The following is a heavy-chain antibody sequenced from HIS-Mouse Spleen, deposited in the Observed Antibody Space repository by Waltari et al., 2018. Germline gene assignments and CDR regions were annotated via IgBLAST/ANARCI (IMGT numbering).Heavy chain of an antibody. CDR3: AKASSGWLDY. Sequence: QVQLVESGGGVVQPGRSLRLSCAASGFTFSSYGMHWVRQAPGKGVECGEVISCDGSDKYYSDSVTGLFTIDRDNSKNTLYLQMNSLRAEDTAVYYCAKASSGWLDYWGQGTLVTVSS. J-gene: IGHJ4*02. CDR2: ISCDGSDK. D-gene: IGHD6-19*01. V-gene: IGHV3-30*18. CDR1: GFTFSSYG.